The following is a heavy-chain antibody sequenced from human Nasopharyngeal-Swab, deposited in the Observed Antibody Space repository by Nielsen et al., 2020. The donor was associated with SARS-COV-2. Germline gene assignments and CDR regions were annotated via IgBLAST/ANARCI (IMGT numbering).Heavy chain of an antibody. J-gene: IGHJ4*02. CDR3: ARGRIAVAGNYFDY. D-gene: IGHD6-19*01. Sequence: SETLSLTCTVSGASISSSSYSWGWIRQPPGKGLEWIGGIYHSGSTYYNPSLKSRVTISVDTSKNQFSLKLSSVTAADTAVYYCARGRIAVAGNYFDYWGQGTLVTVSS. V-gene: IGHV4-39*07. CDR2: IYHSGST. CDR1: GASISSSSYS.